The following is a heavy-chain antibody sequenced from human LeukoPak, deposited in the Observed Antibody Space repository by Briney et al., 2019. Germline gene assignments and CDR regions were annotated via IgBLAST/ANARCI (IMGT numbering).Heavy chain of an antibody. Sequence: GGSLRLSCAASGFTVSRNYMSWVRQAPGKGLEWVSVIYSGGSTYYADSVKGRFTITRDNSKNTLYLQMNSLRAEDTAVYYCARWTTVTTDAFDIWGQGTMVTVSS. CDR3: ARWTTVTTDAFDI. V-gene: IGHV3-66*02. CDR2: IYSGGST. J-gene: IGHJ3*02. CDR1: GFTVSRNY. D-gene: IGHD4-17*01.